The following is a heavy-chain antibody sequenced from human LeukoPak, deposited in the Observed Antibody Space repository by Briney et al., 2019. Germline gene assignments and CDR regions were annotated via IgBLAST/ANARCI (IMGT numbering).Heavy chain of an antibody. J-gene: IGHJ4*02. Sequence: SGGSLRLSCAASGFTFSSYAMSWVRQAPGKGLEWVSATSGSGGSTYYADSVKGRFTISRDNSENTLYLQMNSLRAEDTAVYYCAKDEADIVVVPAASFDYWGQGTLVTVSS. D-gene: IGHD2-2*01. CDR3: AKDEADIVVVPAASFDY. CDR1: GFTFSSYA. CDR2: TSGSGGST. V-gene: IGHV3-23*01.